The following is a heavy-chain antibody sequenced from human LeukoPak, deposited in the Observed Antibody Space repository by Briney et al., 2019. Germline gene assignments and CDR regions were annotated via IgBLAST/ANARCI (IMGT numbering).Heavy chain of an antibody. V-gene: IGHV4-4*07. CDR2: IYTSGST. D-gene: IGHD3-16*01. CDR3: ARDLGANYVDNWFDP. Sequence: SETLSLTCTVSGGSISSYYWSWIRQPAGKELEWIGRIYTSGSTNYNPSLKSQVTMSVDTSKNQFSLKLSSVTAADTAVYYCARDLGANYVDNWFDPWGQGTLVTVSP. CDR1: GGSISSYY. J-gene: IGHJ5*02.